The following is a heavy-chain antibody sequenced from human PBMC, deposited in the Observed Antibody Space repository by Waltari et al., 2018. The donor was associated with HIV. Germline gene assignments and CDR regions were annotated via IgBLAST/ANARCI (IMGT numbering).Heavy chain of an antibody. CDR3: ARDGSFGYGADY. CDR1: GFTFINFW. J-gene: IGHJ4*02. CDR2: RNEDGSQK. V-gene: IGHV3-7*01. Sequence: EVQLVESGGGLVEPGGSLRLSFAASGFTFINFWMSWVRQAPGGGLARVGNRNEDGSQKYYVDSVKGRFAISRDNAKSSVVLQMTCLRCEYTAMYYCARDGSFGYGADYWGQGTLVTVSS. D-gene: IGHD4-17*01.